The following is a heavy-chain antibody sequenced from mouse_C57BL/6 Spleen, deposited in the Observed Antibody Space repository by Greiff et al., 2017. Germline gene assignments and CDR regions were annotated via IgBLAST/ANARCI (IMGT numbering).Heavy chain of an antibody. J-gene: IGHJ2*01. V-gene: IGHV1-62-2*01. CDR2: FYPGSGSI. CDR3: ARQERTGFDY. Sequence: FQLQRSGAELVNLGASVKLSCKASGSTFPEYTIPWVKQRSGQGLEGIGWFYPGSGSIKYNEKFKDKATLTADKASSTVYMELSRLTSEDSAVYFCARQERTGFDYWGQGTTLTVAS. CDR1: GSTFPEYT.